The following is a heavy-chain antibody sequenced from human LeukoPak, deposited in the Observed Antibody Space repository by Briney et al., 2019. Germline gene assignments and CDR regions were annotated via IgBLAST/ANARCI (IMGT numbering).Heavy chain of an antibody. D-gene: IGHD3-10*01. J-gene: IGHJ6*03. V-gene: IGHV3-30*02. CDR1: GFTFSTYG. CDR3: AKGFHYYGLGTNYYMDV. Sequence: PGGSLRLSCAASGFTFSTYGMHWVRQAPGKGLEWVAFIRYDGSNKYYADSVKGRFTISRDNSKNTLYLQMNSLRAEDTAVYYCAKGFHYYGLGTNYYMDVWGKGTTVTISS. CDR2: IRYDGSNK.